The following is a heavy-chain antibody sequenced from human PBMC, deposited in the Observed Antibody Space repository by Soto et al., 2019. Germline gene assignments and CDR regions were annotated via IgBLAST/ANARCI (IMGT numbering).Heavy chain of an antibody. CDR2: IYYRGST. Sequence: TLSLTCTVSGGSISGYYWSWIRQPPGKGLEYIGYIYYRGSTNYNPSLKSRVTMSVDTSRNLFSLKVNSVTAADTAVYYCARQQLLPYYYSLDVWGQGTTVTVSS. J-gene: IGHJ6*02. CDR1: GGSISGYY. D-gene: IGHD6-13*01. CDR3: ARQQLLPYYYSLDV. V-gene: IGHV4-59*01.